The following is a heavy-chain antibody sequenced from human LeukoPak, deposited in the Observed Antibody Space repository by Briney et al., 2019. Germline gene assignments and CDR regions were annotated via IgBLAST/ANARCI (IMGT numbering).Heavy chain of an antibody. CDR3: ARELGYCSSTSCYGGYFDY. V-gene: IGHV3-21*01. Sequence: GGSLRLSCAASGFTSSSYSMNWVRQAPGKGLEWVSSISSSSSYIYYADSVKGRFTVSRDNAKNSLYLQMNSLRAEDTAVYYCARELGYCSSTSCYGGYFDYWGQGTLGTVSS. D-gene: IGHD2-2*01. J-gene: IGHJ4*02. CDR2: ISSSSSYI. CDR1: GFTSSSYS.